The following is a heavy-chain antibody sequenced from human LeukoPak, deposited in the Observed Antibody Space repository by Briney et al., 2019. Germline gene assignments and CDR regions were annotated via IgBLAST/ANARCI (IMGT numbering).Heavy chain of an antibody. CDR3: ARGPRSSWYPIDY. CDR1: GGSISSYY. Sequence: SETLSLTCTVSGGSISSYYWSWIRQPPGKGLEWIGYIYYSGSTNYNPSLKSRVTISVDTSKNQFSLKLSSVTATDTAVYYCARGPRSSWYPIDYWGQGTLVTVSS. D-gene: IGHD6-13*01. J-gene: IGHJ4*02. V-gene: IGHV4-59*12. CDR2: IYYSGST.